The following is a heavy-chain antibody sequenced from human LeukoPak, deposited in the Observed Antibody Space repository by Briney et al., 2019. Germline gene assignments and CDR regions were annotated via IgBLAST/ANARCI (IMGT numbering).Heavy chain of an antibody. CDR1: GGTFSSYA. Sequence: SVKVSCKASGGTFSSYAISWVRQAPGQGLEWMGRIIPILGIANYAQKFQGRVTITADKSTSTAYMELSSLRSEDTAVYYCASEVPRPETYSSSLKGPNAFDIWGQGTMVTVSS. CDR2: IIPILGIA. CDR3: ASEVPRPETYSSSLKGPNAFDI. D-gene: IGHD6-13*01. J-gene: IGHJ3*02. V-gene: IGHV1-69*04.